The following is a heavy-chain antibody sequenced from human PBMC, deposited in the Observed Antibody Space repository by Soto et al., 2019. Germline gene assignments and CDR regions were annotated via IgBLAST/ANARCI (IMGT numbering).Heavy chain of an antibody. Sequence: WARLSSGKEIEWIGRIYTSGSTNYNPSPKSRVPMSVDTSKNQFSLKLSSVTPADTAVYYCARVFSCIAAAHDVLDFCGQGSMVT. D-gene: IGHD2-8*01. J-gene: IGHJ3*01. CDR2: IYTSGST. V-gene: IGHV4-4*07. CDR3: ARVFSCIAAAHDVLDF.